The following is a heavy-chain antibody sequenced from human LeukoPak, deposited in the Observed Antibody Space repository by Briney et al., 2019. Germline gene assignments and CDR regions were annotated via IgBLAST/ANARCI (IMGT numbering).Heavy chain of an antibody. J-gene: IGHJ5*02. CDR2: INPNSGGT. Sequence: ASVKVSCKASGYTFTGYYMHWVRQAPGQGLEWMGWINPNSGGTNYAQKFQGRVTMTRDTSISTAYMELSRLRSDDTAVYYCARAGTSMVRGVILPNWFDPWGQGTLVTVSS. D-gene: IGHD3-10*01. CDR1: GYTFTGYY. V-gene: IGHV1-2*02. CDR3: ARAGTSMVRGVILPNWFDP.